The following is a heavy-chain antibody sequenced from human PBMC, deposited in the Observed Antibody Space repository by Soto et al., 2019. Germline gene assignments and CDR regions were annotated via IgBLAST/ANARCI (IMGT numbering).Heavy chain of an antibody. CDR3: AAVDTTVTPGRAYYYYGMDV. J-gene: IGHJ6*02. D-gene: IGHD4-17*01. CDR1: GFTFSSYG. V-gene: IGHV3-30*03. CDR2: ISYDGSNK. Sequence: GVSLRLSCAASGFTFSSYGMHWVRQAPGKGLEWVAVISYDGSNKYYADSVKGRFTISRDMSTSTAYMELSSLRSEDTAVYYCAAVDTTVTPGRAYYYYGMDVWGQGTTVTVSS.